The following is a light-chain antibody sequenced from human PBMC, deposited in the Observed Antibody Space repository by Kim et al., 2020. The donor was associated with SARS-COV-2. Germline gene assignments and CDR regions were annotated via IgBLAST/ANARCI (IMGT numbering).Light chain of an antibody. CDR1: RSDVGGYDY. Sequence: HSLAIPCTGTRSDVGGYDYVSWDQQHPGKAPKFMIYDVSKRPSGISSRFSGSKSGNTASLTISGLQAEDEADYYCSSYTSSSTYVFGTGTKVTVL. CDR3: SSYTSSSTYV. J-gene: IGLJ1*01. CDR2: DVS. V-gene: IGLV2-14*04.